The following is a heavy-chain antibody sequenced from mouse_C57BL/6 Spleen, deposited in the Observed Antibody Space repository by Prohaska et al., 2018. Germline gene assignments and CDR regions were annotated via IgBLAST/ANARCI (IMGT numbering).Heavy chain of an antibody. CDR3: ARSLYYGSSPSYWYFDV. D-gene: IGHD1-1*01. Sequence: HGKSLEWIGDINPNNGGTSYNQKFKGKATLTVDKSSSTAYMELRSLTSEDSAVYYCARSLYYGSSPSYWYFDVWGTGTTVTVSS. J-gene: IGHJ1*03. CDR2: INPNNGGT. V-gene: IGHV1-26*01.